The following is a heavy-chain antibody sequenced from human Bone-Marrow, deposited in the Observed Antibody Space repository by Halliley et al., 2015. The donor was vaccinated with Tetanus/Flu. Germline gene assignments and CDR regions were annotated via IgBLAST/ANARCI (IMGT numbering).Heavy chain of an antibody. CDR2: IYPGDAYP. D-gene: IGHD6-13*01. J-gene: IGHJ3*02. V-gene: IGHV5-51*01. CDR3: ALSRGGTWYDAFDI. Sequence: GIIYPGDAYPRYSPSFRGHIPISADKSTSAAYLQWSSLKASDTAVYYCALSRGGTWYDAFDIWGQGTMVTVAS.